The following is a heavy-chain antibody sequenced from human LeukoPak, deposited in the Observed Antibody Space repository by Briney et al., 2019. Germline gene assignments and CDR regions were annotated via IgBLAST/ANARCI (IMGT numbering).Heavy chain of an antibody. CDR1: GGSFSGYY. CDR2: INHSGST. J-gene: IGHJ4*02. CDR3: ALRDSSGYYPDY. D-gene: IGHD3-22*01. V-gene: IGHV4-34*01. Sequence: SETLSLTCAVYGGSFSGYYWSWIRQPPGKGLEWIGEINHSGSTNYNPSLKSRVTISVDTSKNQFSLKLSSVTAADTAVYCCALRDSSGYYPDYWGQGTLVTVSS.